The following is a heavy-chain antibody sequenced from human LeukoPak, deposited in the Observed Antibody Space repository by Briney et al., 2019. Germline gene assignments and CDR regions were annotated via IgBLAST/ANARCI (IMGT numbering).Heavy chain of an antibody. J-gene: IGHJ4*02. CDR1: GGTFSSYA. CDR3: ASRGELSWAYYFDY. D-gene: IGHD3-10*01. V-gene: IGHV1-69*13. CDR2: IIPIFGTA. Sequence: ASVKVSCKASGGTFSSYAISWVRQAPGQGLERMGGIIPIFGTANYAQKFQGRVTITADESTSTAYMELSSLRSEDTAVYYCASRGELSWAYYFDYWGQGTLVTVSS.